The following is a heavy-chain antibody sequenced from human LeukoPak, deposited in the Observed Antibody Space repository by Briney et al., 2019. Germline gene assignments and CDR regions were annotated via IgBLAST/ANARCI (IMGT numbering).Heavy chain of an antibody. CDR1: GFTFSSYA. Sequence: PGGSLRLSCTASGFTFSSYAMSWVHQAPGKGLEWVSAISGSGGSTYYADSVKGRFTISRDNSKNALYLQMNSLRAEDTAVYYCAKDPGVYVDYDFWSGYYGNWFDPWGQGTLVTVSS. V-gene: IGHV3-23*01. J-gene: IGHJ5*02. CDR3: AKDPGVYVDYDFWSGYYGNWFDP. D-gene: IGHD3-3*01. CDR2: ISGSGGST.